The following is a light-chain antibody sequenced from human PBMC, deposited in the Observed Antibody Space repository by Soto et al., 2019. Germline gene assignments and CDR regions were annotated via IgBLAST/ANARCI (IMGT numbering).Light chain of an antibody. CDR2: EVN. V-gene: IGLV2-14*01. J-gene: IGLJ3*02. CDR1: SSDVGGYNF. Sequence: QSALTQPASVSGSLGQSITISCTGTSSDVGGYNFVSWYQQHPGKAPKLMIYEVNSRPSGVSNRFSGSKSGNTASLTISGLQAEDEADYYCSSGTSSTTQVLGGGTQLTVL. CDR3: SSGTSSTTQV.